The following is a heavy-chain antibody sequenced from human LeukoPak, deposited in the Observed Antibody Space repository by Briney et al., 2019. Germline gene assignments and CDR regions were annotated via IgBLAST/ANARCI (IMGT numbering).Heavy chain of an antibody. Sequence: SVKVSCKASGGTFSSYAISWVRQAPGQGLEWMGRIIPILGIANYAQKFQGRVTITADKSTSTAYMELSSLRSEDTAVYYCARRVGTQYYFDYWGQGTLVTVSS. D-gene: IGHD3-16*01. CDR3: ARRVGTQYYFDY. V-gene: IGHV1-69*04. CDR2: IIPILGIA. J-gene: IGHJ4*02. CDR1: GGTFSSYA.